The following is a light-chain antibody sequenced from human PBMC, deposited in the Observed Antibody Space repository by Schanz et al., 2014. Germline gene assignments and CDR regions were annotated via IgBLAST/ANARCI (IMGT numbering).Light chain of an antibody. V-gene: IGLV2-14*01. J-gene: IGLJ1*01. Sequence: QSALTQPASVSGSPGQSITISCTGTSSDVGDYNYVSWYQQHPGKAPKLMIYEVSKRPSGVPDRFSGSKSGNTASLTISGLQAEDEADYYCSSYTSSVSYVFGTGTKLTVL. CDR1: SSDVGDYNY. CDR2: EVS. CDR3: SSYTSSVSYV.